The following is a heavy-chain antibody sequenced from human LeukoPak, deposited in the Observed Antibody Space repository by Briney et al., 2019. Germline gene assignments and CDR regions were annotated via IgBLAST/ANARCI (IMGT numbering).Heavy chain of an antibody. CDR2: IYYSGST. CDR1: GGSISSSSYY. D-gene: IGHD6-19*01. CDR3: ARGHSSGWSLSYYFDY. J-gene: IGHJ4*02. Sequence: SETLSLTCTVSGGSISSSSYYWGWIRQPPGKGLEWIGSIYYSGSTYYNPSLKSRVTISVDTSKNHFSLKLSSVTAADTAVYYCARGHSSGWSLSYYFDYWGQGTLVTVSS. V-gene: IGHV4-39*02.